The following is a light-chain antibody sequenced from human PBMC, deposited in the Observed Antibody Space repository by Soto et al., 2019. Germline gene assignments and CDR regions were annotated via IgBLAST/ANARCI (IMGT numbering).Light chain of an antibody. J-gene: IGLJ1*01. CDR2: EVT. V-gene: IGLV2-23*02. CDR1: SNKFWKHKL. Sequence: QSVVTQPASVSGAPGQSITISFTGNSNKFWKHKLVSWYQQHPGKAPKLMISEVTKRPSGVSLRFSGSKSGNTASLTIFGLQAEDEADYYCCSYAGTNTPYVFGTGTKVTVL. CDR3: CSYAGTNTPYV.